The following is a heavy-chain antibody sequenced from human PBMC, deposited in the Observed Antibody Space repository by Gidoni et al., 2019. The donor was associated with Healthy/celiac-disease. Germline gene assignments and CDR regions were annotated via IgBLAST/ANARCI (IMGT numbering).Heavy chain of an antibody. CDR2: INHSGIT. J-gene: IGHJ4*02. Sequence: QVQLQQWGAGLLKPSETLSLTCAVYGGSFSGYYWSWIRQPPGKGLEWIGEINHSGITNYNPSLKSRVTISVDTSKNQFSLKLSSVTAADTAVYYCARDGRQLVPFDYWGQGTLVTVSS. CDR3: ARDGRQLVPFDY. CDR1: GGSFSGYY. V-gene: IGHV4-34*01. D-gene: IGHD6-13*01.